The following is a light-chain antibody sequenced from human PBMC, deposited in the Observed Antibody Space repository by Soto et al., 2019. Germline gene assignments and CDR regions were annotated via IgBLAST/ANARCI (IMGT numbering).Light chain of an antibody. CDR2: EVN. CDR3: SSYAGSNKV. Sequence: QSALTQPPSASGSPGQSGALSCTGTSSDVGGYNYVSWYQQHPGKAPKLMIYEVNKRPSGVPDRFSGSKSGNTASLTVSGLHADDEADYYCSSYAGSNKVFGGGTKLTVL. V-gene: IGLV2-8*01. CDR1: SSDVGGYNY. J-gene: IGLJ3*02.